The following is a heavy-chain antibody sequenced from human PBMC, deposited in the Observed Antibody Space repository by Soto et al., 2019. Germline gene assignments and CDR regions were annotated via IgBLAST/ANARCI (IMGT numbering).Heavy chain of an antibody. CDR2: IYYSGST. D-gene: IGHD6-13*01. J-gene: IGHJ5*02. CDR3: ARERPDGSRLDP. V-gene: IGHV4-30-4*01. CDR1: GGSISSGDYY. Sequence: QVQLQESGPGLVKPSQTLSLTCTVSGGSISSGDYYWSWIRQPPGKGLDWNGYIYYSGSTYYSPSLKSRVTIPVDTSKNQFSLKLSSGTAADTAVYYCARERPDGSRLDPWGQGTLVTVSS.